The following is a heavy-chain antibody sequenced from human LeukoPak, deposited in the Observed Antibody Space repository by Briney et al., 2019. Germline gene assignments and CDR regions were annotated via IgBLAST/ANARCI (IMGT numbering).Heavy chain of an antibody. D-gene: IGHD6-13*01. CDR1: GFTFSNYA. Sequence: GGSLRLSCSASGFTFSNYAMHWVRQAPGKGLEWVSYISSSGSTIYYADSVKGRFTISRDNAKNSLYLQMNSLRAEDTAVYYCARDKSSSWYYFDYWGQGTLVTVSS. V-gene: IGHV3-48*03. CDR3: ARDKSSSWYYFDY. CDR2: ISSSGSTI. J-gene: IGHJ4*02.